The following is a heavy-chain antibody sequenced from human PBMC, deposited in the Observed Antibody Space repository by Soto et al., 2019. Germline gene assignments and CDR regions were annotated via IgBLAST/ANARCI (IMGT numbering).Heavy chain of an antibody. Sequence: GESLKISCKASGYTFTSYGISWVRQAPGQGLEWMGWISAYNGNTNYAQKLQGRVTMTTDTSTSTAYMELRSLRSDDTAVYYCARNGKVADVVLRVLEWSRYCYYYMDVWGKGTTVTVSS. CDR1: GYTFTSYG. V-gene: IGHV1-18*01. CDR2: ISAYNGNT. D-gene: IGHD3-3*01. J-gene: IGHJ6*03. CDR3: ARNGKVADVVLRVLEWSRYCYYYMDV.